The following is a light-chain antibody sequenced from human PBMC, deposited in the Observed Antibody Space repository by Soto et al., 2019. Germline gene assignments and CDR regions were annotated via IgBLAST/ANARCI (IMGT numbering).Light chain of an antibody. V-gene: IGLV1-44*01. Sequence: QSVLTQPPSASGTPGQRVTISCSGCSSSFEINTVTWYQQLPGADPTLLIYSNNQRPSWTPDRFSASKSGTSAFLAIGGRQPEEDGTYHCATWYDSLNGLVFGGGTKLTVL. CDR2: SNN. CDR3: ATWYDSLNGLV. CDR1: SSSFEINT. J-gene: IGLJ3*02.